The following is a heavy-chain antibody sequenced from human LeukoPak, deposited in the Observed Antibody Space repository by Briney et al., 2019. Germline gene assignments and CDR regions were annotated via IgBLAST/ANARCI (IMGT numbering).Heavy chain of an antibody. J-gene: IGHJ4*02. CDR3: TRAGQWTYGFQDY. CDR2: SYSGGST. V-gene: IGHV3-66*01. CDR1: GFTVSSYY. D-gene: IGHD3-10*01. Sequence: PGGSLRLSCAASGFTVSSYYMSWVRQAPGKGLEWVSISYSGGSTYYADSVKGRFTISRDNSKTTVFLQMSSLRVEDTAVYYCTRAGQWTYGFQDYWGQGTLVTVSS.